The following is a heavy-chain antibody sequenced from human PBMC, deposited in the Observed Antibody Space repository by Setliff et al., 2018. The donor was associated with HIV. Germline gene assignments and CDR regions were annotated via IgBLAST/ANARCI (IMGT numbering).Heavy chain of an antibody. Sequence: PSETLSLTCTVSGGSVGSGSYYWSWIRQPPGKGLEWIGYIYYSGSTNYNPSLKSRVTISVDTSKNQFSLKLSSVTAADTAVYYCVRDDYGYNGKGFDYWGPGTLVTVSS. V-gene: IGHV4-61*01. CDR3: VRDDYGYNGKGFDY. CDR2: IYYSGST. J-gene: IGHJ4*02. CDR1: GGSVGSGSYY. D-gene: IGHD4-17*01.